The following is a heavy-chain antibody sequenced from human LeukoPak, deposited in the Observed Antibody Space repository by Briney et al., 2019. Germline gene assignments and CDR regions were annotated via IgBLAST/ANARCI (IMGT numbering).Heavy chain of an antibody. D-gene: IGHD6-6*01. CDR3: ARRGGSSSRRSPIDY. CDR1: GFTFSDYW. V-gene: IGHV3-7*01. J-gene: IGHJ4*02. CDR2: IKQDGSQR. Sequence: GGSLRLSCTASGFTFSDYWMTWVRQAPGKGPEGVANIKQDGSQRYYGDSVRGRFTISRDNAKNSLFLQMNGLRAEDTAVYYCARRGGSSSRRSPIDYWGQGTLVTVSS.